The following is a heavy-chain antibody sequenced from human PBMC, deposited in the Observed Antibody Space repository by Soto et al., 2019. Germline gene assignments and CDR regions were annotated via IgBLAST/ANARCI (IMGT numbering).Heavy chain of an antibody. J-gene: IGHJ4*02. CDR2: VYHSGSA. CDR3: VSSFFLSGVFYRVLICLHYFDT. CDR1: GQNVKTDYW. V-gene: IGHV4-4*02. D-gene: IGHD3-3*01. Sequence: SETLSLTCLVSGQNVKTDYWWAWVRQSPGKGLEWIGEVYHSGSAIYTPSLKNRATLSLDVSRNEFSLNVNSVTAADTAVYYWVSSFFLSGVFYRVLICLHYFDTWGPGPLVPVS.